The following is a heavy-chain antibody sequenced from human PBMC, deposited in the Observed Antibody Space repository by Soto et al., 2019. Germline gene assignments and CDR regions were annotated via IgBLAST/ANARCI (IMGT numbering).Heavy chain of an antibody. Sequence: GASVKVSCKASGGTFSSYAISWVRQAPGQGLEWMGGIIPIFGTANYAQKFQGRVTITADESTSTAYMELSSLRSEDTAVYYCARDRYYYDSSGYVDASDIWGQGTMVTVSS. J-gene: IGHJ3*02. CDR3: ARDRYYYDSSGYVDASDI. CDR1: GGTFSSYA. V-gene: IGHV1-69*13. CDR2: IIPIFGTA. D-gene: IGHD3-22*01.